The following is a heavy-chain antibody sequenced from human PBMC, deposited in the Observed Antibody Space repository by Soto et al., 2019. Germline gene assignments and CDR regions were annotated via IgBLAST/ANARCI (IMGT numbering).Heavy chain of an antibody. V-gene: IGHV4-30-4*01. D-gene: IGHD2-15*01. J-gene: IGHJ5*01. CDR2: ISYSGST. CDR3: ARGGPTGGSYKYNWFDS. CDR1: GGSISSGDFY. Sequence: SETLSLTCTVSGGSISSGDFYWSWIRQPPGRGLEWIGYISYSGSTYYNTSLKSRVTISVDTSKNQFSLKLNSVTAADTAVYYCARGGPTGGSYKYNWFDSWGQGTLVTVSS.